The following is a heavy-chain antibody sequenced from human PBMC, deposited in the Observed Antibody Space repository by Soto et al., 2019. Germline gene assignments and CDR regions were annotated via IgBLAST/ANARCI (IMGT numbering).Heavy chain of an antibody. V-gene: IGHV3-30-3*01. Sequence: GGSLRLSCAASGFTFSSYAMHWVRQAPGKGLEWVAVISYDGSNKYYADSVKGRFTISRDNSKNTLYLQMNSLRAEDTAVYYCARVWLNDNIDYGGNSTPNDYWGQEPWSPSPQ. CDR1: GFTFSSYA. D-gene: IGHD4-17*01. CDR2: ISYDGSNK. J-gene: IGHJ4*01. CDR3: ARVWLNDNIDYGGNSTPNDY.